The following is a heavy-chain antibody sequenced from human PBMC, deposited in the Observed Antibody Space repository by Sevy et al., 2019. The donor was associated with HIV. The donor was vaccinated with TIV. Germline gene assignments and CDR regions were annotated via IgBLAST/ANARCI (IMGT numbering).Heavy chain of an antibody. CDR1: GFTFSDYA. V-gene: IGHV3-30*02. J-gene: IGHJ6*02. D-gene: IGHD3-9*01. Sequence: GGSLRLSCAASGFTFSDYAIHWVRQAPGKGLEWVAFIWYDGSNKYYTDFVKGRFAISREKSKNTLYLQMNSLRVEYTAVYYCAKLVVPAASNDDILTGYPDLRVNYGMDVWGQGTTVTVSS. CDR3: AKLVVPAASNDDILTGYPDLRVNYGMDV. CDR2: IWYDGSNK.